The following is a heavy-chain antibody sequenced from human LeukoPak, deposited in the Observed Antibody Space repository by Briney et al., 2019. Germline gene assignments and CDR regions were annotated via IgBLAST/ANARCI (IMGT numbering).Heavy chain of an antibody. V-gene: IGHV4-59*01. CDR1: GGSISSYY. CDR2: IYYSGST. D-gene: IGHD3-10*02. J-gene: IGHJ4*02. Sequence: SETLSLTCTVSGGSISSYYWSWIRQPPGKGLEWIGYIYYSGSTNYNPSLKGRVTISVDTSKNQFSLKLSSVTAADTAVYYCAGTSILGEADPPTQYNYWGQGTLVTVSS. CDR3: AGTSILGEADPPTQYNY.